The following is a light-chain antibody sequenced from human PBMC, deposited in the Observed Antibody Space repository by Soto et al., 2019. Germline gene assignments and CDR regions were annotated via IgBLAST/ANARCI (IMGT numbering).Light chain of an antibody. Sequence: QSVLTQPASVSGSPGQSITISYTGTSGDIGSYNRVSWYQQHPGKAPKLIIYEVTDRPSGVSNRFSGSKSGNTASLTISGLQAEDEAEYYCSSYTNINTRACVFGTGTKV. CDR1: SGDIGSYNR. CDR2: EVT. V-gene: IGLV2-14*01. CDR3: SSYTNINTRACV. J-gene: IGLJ1*01.